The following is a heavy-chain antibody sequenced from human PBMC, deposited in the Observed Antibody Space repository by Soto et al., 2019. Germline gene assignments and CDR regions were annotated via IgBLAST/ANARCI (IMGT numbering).Heavy chain of an antibody. D-gene: IGHD3-3*01. CDR3: ARSGSRNYDFWSGYYRGEYYYYGMDV. CDR1: GGSFSGYY. CDR2: INHSGST. Sequence: SETLSLTCAVYGGSFSGYYWSWIRQPPGKGLEWIGEINHSGSTNYNPSLKSRVTISVDTSKNKFSLKLSSVTAADTAVYYCARSGSRNYDFWSGYYRGEYYYYGMDVWGQGTTVTVSS. V-gene: IGHV4-34*01. J-gene: IGHJ6*02.